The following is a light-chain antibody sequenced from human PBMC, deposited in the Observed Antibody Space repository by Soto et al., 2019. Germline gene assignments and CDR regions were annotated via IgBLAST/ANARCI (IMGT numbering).Light chain of an antibody. V-gene: IGLV2-14*01. CDR2: EVS. J-gene: IGLJ1*01. Sequence: QSALTQPASVSGSPGQSITISCTGTSSDVGGYNYVSWYQQHPGKAPKLMIYEVSNRPSGVSNRFSGSKSGNTASLTISGLKAEDEADYYCSSFTRSSTYVFGTGPKVT. CDR1: SSDVGGYNY. CDR3: SSFTRSSTYV.